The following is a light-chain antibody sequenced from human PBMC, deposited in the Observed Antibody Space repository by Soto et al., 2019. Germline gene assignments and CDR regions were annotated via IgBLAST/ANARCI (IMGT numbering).Light chain of an antibody. J-gene: IGLJ2*01. CDR2: EVN. CDR3: SSYRSGNFVV. V-gene: IGLV2-14*01. CDR1: SSDIGGYNY. Sequence: QSVLTQPASVSGSPGQSITISCTGSSSDIGGYNYVSWYQQHPGKAPKLMIYEVNNRPSGVSYRFSGSKSGNTASLTISGLQAEDESDYYCSSYRSGNFVVFGAGTKLTVL.